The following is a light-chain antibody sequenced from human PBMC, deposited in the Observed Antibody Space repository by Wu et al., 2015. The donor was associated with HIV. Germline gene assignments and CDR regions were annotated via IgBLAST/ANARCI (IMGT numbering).Light chain of an antibody. CDR1: QSINRS. CDR2: GAS. V-gene: IGKV3-15*01. CDR3: QQYNNWPPWT. J-gene: IGKJ1*01. Sequence: EIVLTQSPLTLSLSPGERASLSCRASQSINRSLVWFQQKPGQAPRLPIYGASTRATGIPARFSGSGSGTEFTLTISSLQSEDFAVYHCQQYNNWPPWTFGQGTKVEIK.